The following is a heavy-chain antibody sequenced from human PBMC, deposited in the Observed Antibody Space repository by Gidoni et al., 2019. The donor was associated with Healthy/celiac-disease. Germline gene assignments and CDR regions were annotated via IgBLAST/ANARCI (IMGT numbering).Heavy chain of an antibody. CDR1: GFSLSTSGMC. J-gene: IGHJ4*02. Sequence: QVTLRESGPALVKPTQTLTLTCTFAGFSLSTSGMCVSWIRQPPGKALEWLARIDWDDDKYYSTSLKTRLTISKDTSKNQVVLTMTNMDPVDTATYYCARMDTAMGVLDYWGQGTLVTVSS. CDR2: IDWDDDK. V-gene: IGHV2-70*15. CDR3: ARMDTAMGVLDY. D-gene: IGHD5-18*01.